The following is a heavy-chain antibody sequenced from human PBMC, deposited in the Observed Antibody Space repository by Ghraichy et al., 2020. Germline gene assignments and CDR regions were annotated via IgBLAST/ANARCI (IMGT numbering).Heavy chain of an antibody. CDR1: GGSFSGYY. V-gene: IGHV4-34*01. J-gene: IGHJ4*02. D-gene: IGHD3-22*01. CDR3: ASASGYYDAAFDY. Sequence: SQTLSLTCAVYGGSFSGYYWSWIRQPPGKGLEWIGEINHSGSTNYNPSLKSRVTISVDTSKNQFSLKLSSVTAADTAVYYCASASGYYDAAFDYWGQGTLVTVSS. CDR2: INHSGST.